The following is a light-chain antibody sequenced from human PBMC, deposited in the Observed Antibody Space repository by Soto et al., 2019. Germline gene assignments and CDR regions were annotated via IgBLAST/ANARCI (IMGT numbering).Light chain of an antibody. CDR1: QSVSTSN. J-gene: IGKJ1*01. V-gene: IGKV3-20*01. Sequence: IVLTQSPGTLSSSPGERATLSCRASQSVSTSNLAWYQQRPGQAPRLLIYGASRRATGIPDRFSGSGSGTEFTLTISNLQSEDFAVYYCLQYNDWPRTFGQGTKVDIK. CDR2: GAS. CDR3: LQYNDWPRT.